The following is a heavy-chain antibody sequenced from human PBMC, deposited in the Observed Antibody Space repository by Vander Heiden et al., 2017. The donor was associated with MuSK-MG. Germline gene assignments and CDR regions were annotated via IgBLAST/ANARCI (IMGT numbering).Heavy chain of an antibody. CDR3: AKNNWGYSDY. D-gene: IGHD7-27*01. CDR2: IAAGGDNT. Sequence: EVQLLESGGGLVQPGGYLSLSCAASGFTFSINPMTWVRQAPGKGVGWVSVIAAGGDNTYDTDSVKGGFTISRDNSKNTLYLKMTSLRAEDTAVYYGAKNNWGYSDYWGQGTLVTLSS. J-gene: IGHJ4*02. V-gene: IGHV3-23*01. CDR1: GFTFSINP.